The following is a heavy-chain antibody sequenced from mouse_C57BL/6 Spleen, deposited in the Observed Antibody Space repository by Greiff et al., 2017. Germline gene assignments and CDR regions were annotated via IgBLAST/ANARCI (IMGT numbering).Heavy chain of an antibody. J-gene: IGHJ3*01. D-gene: IGHD3-3*01. CDR3: ARGGGPFAY. CDR2: ISYSGSI. V-gene: IGHV3-1*01. Sequence: EVQLQESGPGMVKPSQSLSLTCTVTGYSITSGYDWHWLRHFPGNKLEWMGYISYSGSINYNPSPKSRISITHDTSNNHVFLKVNSETTEDTATYYCARGGGPFAYWGQRTLVTVSA. CDR1: GYSITSGYD.